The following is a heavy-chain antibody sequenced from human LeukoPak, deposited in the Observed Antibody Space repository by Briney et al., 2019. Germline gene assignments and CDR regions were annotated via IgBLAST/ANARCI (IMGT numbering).Heavy chain of an antibody. CDR2: IYPGDSDT. D-gene: IGHD3-10*01. CDR3: ARQSGSHAIAEIDY. V-gene: IGHV5-51*01. Sequence: GESLKISCKGSGYSFTSYWIGWVRQTPGKGLEWMGIIYPGDSDTRYSPSFQGQVTISADKSISTAYLQWISLKASDTAMYDCARQSGSHAIAEIDYWGQGTQVTVSS. J-gene: IGHJ4*02. CDR1: GYSFTSYW.